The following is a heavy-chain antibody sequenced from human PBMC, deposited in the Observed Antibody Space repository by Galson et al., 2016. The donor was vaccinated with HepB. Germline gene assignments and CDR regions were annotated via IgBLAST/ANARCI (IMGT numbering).Heavy chain of an antibody. J-gene: IGHJ4*02. CDR2: IRGDGIVS. CDR1: GFTFTAHW. Sequence: LRLSCAASGFTFTAHWMNWVRQAPGKGLEWVATIRGDGIVSYYAESVRGRFTISRDNAKNYMYLQMNGVRVDETAVYYCSGQMTGSYFDWGQGALVTVSS. D-gene: IGHD3-10*01. V-gene: IGHV3-7*01. CDR3: SGQMTGSYFD.